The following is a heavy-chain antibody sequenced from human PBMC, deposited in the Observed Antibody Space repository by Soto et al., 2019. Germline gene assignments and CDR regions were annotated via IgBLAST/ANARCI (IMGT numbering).Heavy chain of an antibody. J-gene: IGHJ6*02. CDR3: ARGGSDYYYYGMDV. V-gene: IGHV4-59*01. Sequence: QVQLQESGPGLVKPSETLSLTCTVSGGSISSYYWSWIRQPPGKGLEWIGYIYYSGSTNYNPSLKSRVTISVDTSKNQFSLKLSSVTAADTAVYYCARGGSDYYYYGMDVWGQGTTVTVSS. CDR1: GGSISSYY. D-gene: IGHD2-15*01. CDR2: IYYSGST.